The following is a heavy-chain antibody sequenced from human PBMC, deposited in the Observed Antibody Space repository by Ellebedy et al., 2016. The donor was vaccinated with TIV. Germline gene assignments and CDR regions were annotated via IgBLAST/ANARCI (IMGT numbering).Heavy chain of an antibody. Sequence: GESLKISCAASGFTFSSYGMHWVRQAPGKGLEWVAVIWYDGSNKYYADSVKGRFTISRDNSKNTLYLQMNSLRAEDRAVYYCARDKWVAVAGTGFDYWGQGTLVTVSS. J-gene: IGHJ4*02. CDR3: ARDKWVAVAGTGFDY. D-gene: IGHD6-19*01. CDR1: GFTFSSYG. CDR2: IWYDGSNK. V-gene: IGHV3-33*01.